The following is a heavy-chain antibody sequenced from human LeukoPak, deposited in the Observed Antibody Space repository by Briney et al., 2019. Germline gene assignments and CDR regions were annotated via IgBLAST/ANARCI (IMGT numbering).Heavy chain of an antibody. D-gene: IGHD6-19*01. CDR3: ARVAAVAGTWYYFDS. CDR2: TRNKANSYTT. V-gene: IGHV3-72*01. Sequence: GGSLRLSCAASGFTFSDHYMDWVRQAPGKGLEWVGRTRNKANSYTTEYAASVNGRFTISRDDSKNSLYLQMNSLKTEDTAVYYCARVAAVAGTWYYFDSWGQGTLVTVSS. CDR1: GFTFSDHY. J-gene: IGHJ4*02.